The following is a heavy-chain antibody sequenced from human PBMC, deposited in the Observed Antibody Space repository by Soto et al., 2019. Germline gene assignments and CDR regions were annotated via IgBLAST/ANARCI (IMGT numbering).Heavy chain of an antibody. D-gene: IGHD1-26*01. V-gene: IGHV4-39*01. CDR1: GGSITNTDYS. Sequence: QLQLQESGPGLVKPSESLSLTCTVSGGSITNTDYSWGWIRQPPGKGLEWIGSMYYCGSTYYHPSLRPRLPVAVDTSKQQVSLRLTSVTAADTAVYYCARHSTPWASNWFHPWGQGTLVTVSS. J-gene: IGHJ5*02. CDR3: ARHSTPWASNWFHP. CDR2: MYYCGST.